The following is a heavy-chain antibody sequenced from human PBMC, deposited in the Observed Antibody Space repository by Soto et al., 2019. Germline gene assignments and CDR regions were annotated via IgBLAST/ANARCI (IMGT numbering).Heavy chain of an antibody. CDR2: INPSGGST. Sequence: ASVKVSCKASGYTFTSYYMHWVRQAPGQGLEWMGIINPSGGSTSYAQKFQGRVTMTRDTSTSTVYMELSSLRSEDTAVYYCAREVPRRDPYYYYGMDVWGQGTTVTVSS. J-gene: IGHJ6*02. D-gene: IGHD2-2*01. CDR1: GYTFTSYY. V-gene: IGHV1-46*01. CDR3: AREVPRRDPYYYYGMDV.